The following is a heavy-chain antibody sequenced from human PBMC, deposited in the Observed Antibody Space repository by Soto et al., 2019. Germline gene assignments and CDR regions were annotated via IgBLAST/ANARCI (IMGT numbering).Heavy chain of an antibody. CDR3: ARDSKIPTDDYGDNPPYYYYGMDV. CDR2: IYYSGST. Sequence: PSETLSLTCTVSGGSISSYYWSWIRQPPGKGLEWIGYIYYSGSTNYNPSLKSRVTISVDTSKNQFSLKLSSVTAADTAVYYCARDSKIPTDDYGDNPPYYYYGMDVWGQGTTVTVSS. CDR1: GGSISSYY. J-gene: IGHJ6*02. V-gene: IGHV4-59*01. D-gene: IGHD4-17*01.